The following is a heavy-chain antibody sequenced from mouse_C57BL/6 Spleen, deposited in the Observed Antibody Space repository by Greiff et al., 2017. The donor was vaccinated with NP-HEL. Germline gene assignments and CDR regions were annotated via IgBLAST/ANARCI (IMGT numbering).Heavy chain of an antibody. J-gene: IGHJ3*01. CDR2: INPSTGGT. V-gene: IGHV1-42*01. CDR3: ARSELASGFAY. Sequence: EVQLQQSGPELVKPGASVKISCKASGYSFTGYYMNWVKQSPEKSLEWIGEINPSTGGTTYNQKFKAKATLTVDKSSSTAYMQLKSLTSEDSAVYYCARSELASGFAYWGQGTLVTVSA. CDR1: GYSFTGYY. D-gene: IGHD3-1*01.